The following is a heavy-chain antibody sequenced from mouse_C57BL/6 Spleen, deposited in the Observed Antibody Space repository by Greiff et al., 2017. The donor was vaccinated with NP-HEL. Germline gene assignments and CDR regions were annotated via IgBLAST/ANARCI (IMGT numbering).Heavy chain of an antibody. CDR1: GYTFTSYW. Sequence: VQLQQPGAELVRPGSSVKLSCKASGYTFTSYWMDWVKQRPGQGLEWIGNIYPSDSETHYNQKFKDKATLTVDKSSSTAYMQLSSLTSEDSAVYYCAIDSSGYVAMDYWGQGTSVTVSS. D-gene: IGHD3-2*02. J-gene: IGHJ4*01. V-gene: IGHV1-61*01. CDR3: AIDSSGYVAMDY. CDR2: IYPSDSET.